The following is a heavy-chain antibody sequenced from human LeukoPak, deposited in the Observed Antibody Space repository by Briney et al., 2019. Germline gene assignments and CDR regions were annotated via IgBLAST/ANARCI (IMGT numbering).Heavy chain of an antibody. V-gene: IGHV3-23*01. CDR2: ISGSGGST. J-gene: IGHJ6*03. CDR3: AKVARWGYSYMLDYYYYMDV. CDR1: GFTFSSYG. D-gene: IGHD5-18*01. Sequence: PGGSLRLSCAASGFTFSSYGMNWVRQAPGKGLEWVSAISGSGGSTYYADSVKGRFTISRDNSKNTLYLQMNSLRAEDTAVYYCAKVARWGYSYMLDYYYYMDVWGKGTMVTISS.